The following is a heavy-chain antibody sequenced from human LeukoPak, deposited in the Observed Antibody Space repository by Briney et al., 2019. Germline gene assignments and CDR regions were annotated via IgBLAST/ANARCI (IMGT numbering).Heavy chain of an antibody. CDR1: GYIFSNYW. J-gene: IGHJ4*02. V-gene: IGHV5-51*01. D-gene: IGHD5-18*01. CDR2: IYSGDSDV. Sequence: PGESLRISCKGSGYIFSNYWIGWVRQMPGEGLEWMGIIYSGDSDVRYSPSFQGQVTISVDRSISTAYLQWSSLKASGTAMYYCARGENSYAPFDYWGQGTLVTVSS. CDR3: ARGENSYAPFDY.